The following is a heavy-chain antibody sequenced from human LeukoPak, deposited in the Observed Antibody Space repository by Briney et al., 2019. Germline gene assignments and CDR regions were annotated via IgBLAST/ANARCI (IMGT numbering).Heavy chain of an antibody. CDR1: GASISGSNYY. CDR2: IYHSGYT. Sequence: SETQSLTCTVSGASISGSNYYWSWIRQPPGKGLEWIGYIYHSGYTYYNPSLNSRLAISVDTSKNQFSLKLTSVTVADTAVYYCARLTQGWVCSSTGCSSDVWGQGTTVTVSS. CDR3: ARLTQGWVCSSTGCSSDV. V-gene: IGHV4-30-4*01. J-gene: IGHJ6*02. D-gene: IGHD2-2*01.